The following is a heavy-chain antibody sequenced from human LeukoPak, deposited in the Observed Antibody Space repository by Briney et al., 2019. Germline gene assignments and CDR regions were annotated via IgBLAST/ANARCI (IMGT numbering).Heavy chain of an antibody. Sequence: ASVKVSCKASGYSFTGYYMHWVRQAPGQGLEWMGWINPNSGVTDYAQQFQGRVTMTRDTSITTAYMELTRLRSDDTAVYYCARAEALGDYPTLEYWGRGTLVTVSS. J-gene: IGHJ4*02. V-gene: IGHV1-2*02. CDR1: GYSFTGYY. D-gene: IGHD3-3*01. CDR3: ARAEALGDYPTLEY. CDR2: INPNSGVT.